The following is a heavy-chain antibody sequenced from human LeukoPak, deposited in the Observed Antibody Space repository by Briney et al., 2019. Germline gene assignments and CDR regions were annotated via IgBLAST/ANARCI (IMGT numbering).Heavy chain of an antibody. CDR3: LKDYDFWRGYDYFDY. V-gene: IGHV3-15*01. CDR2: IKSKTDGGTT. CDR1: GFTFSNAW. D-gene: IGHD3-3*01. J-gene: IGHJ4*02. Sequence: GGSLRLSSAASGFTFSNAWMSWVRQAPGKGLEWVGRIKSKTDGGTTDYAAPVKGRFTISRDDSKNTLYLQMNSLKTEDTAVYYCLKDYDFWRGYDYFDYWGQGTLVTVSS.